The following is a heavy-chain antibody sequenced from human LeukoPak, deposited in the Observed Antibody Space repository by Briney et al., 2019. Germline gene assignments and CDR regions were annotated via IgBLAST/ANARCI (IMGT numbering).Heavy chain of an antibody. V-gene: IGHV3-7*03. J-gene: IGHJ4*02. Sequence: GGSLRLSCAASGFTFSSYWMTWVRQTPGKGLEWMANIKEDGSEKYYVDSVKGRFTISRDNARNSLYLQMNSLRVEDTAVYYCARAMDFWGQGTLVTVSS. CDR1: GFTFSSYW. CDR3: ARAMDF. CDR2: IKEDGSEK.